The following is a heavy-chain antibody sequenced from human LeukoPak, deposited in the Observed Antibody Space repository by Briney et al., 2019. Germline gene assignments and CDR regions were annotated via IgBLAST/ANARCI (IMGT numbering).Heavy chain of an antibody. D-gene: IGHD5/OR15-5a*01. CDR2: INPTSGAT. J-gene: IGHJ4*02. CDR3: ARLVGLSTTASY. V-gene: IGHV1-2*02. CDR1: GYSFIGYY. Sequence: ASVKVSCKASGYSFIGYYLQWVRQAPGQGLEWMGWINPTSGATNYAQKFQDRVTMTRDTSINTAYMELSRLRSDDTAVYYCARLVGLSTTASYWGQGTLVIVSS.